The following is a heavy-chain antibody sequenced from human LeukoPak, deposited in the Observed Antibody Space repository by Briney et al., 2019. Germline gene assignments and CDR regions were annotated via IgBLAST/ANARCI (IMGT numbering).Heavy chain of an antibody. CDR2: MSGSGVST. Sequence: GGSLRLSCAASGFTFSNYAMSWVRQAPGKGLERVSAMSGSGVSTYYTDSVKGRFTISRDNSKNTLYLQMSSLRAEDTAIYYCARAYSSGWYYFDYWGQGTLVTVSS. D-gene: IGHD6-19*01. CDR3: ARAYSSGWYYFDY. J-gene: IGHJ4*02. V-gene: IGHV3-23*01. CDR1: GFTFSNYA.